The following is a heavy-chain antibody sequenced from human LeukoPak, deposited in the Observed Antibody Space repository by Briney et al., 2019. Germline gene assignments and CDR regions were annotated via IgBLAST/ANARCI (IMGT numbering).Heavy chain of an antibody. Sequence: ASVKVSCKASGYTFTSYDINWVRQATGQGLEWMGWMNPNSGNTGYAQKFQGRVTITRNTSISTAYMELSSLRSEDTAVYYCARGLGGGGGIVPAALGYWGQGTLVTVSS. CDR3: ARGLGGGGGIVPAALGY. V-gene: IGHV1-8*03. CDR1: GYTFTSYD. D-gene: IGHD2-2*01. J-gene: IGHJ4*02. CDR2: MNPNSGNT.